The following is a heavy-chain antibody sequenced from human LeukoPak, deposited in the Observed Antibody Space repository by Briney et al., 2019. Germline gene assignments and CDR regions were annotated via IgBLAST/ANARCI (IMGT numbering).Heavy chain of an antibody. V-gene: IGHV4-39*07. CDR2: IYYSGST. Sequence: SETLSLTCTVSGGSISSSSYYWGWIRQPPGKGLEWIGSIYYSGSTYYNPSLKSRVTISVDTSKNQFSLKLSSVTAADTAVYYCARGFRVVVVPAAITLPNWFDPWGQGTLVTVSS. CDR1: GGSISSSSYY. D-gene: IGHD2-2*02. CDR3: ARGFRVVVVPAAITLPNWFDP. J-gene: IGHJ5*02.